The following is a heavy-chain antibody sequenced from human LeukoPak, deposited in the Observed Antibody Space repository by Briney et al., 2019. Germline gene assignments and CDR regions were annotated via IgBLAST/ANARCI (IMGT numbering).Heavy chain of an antibody. V-gene: IGHV4-39*01. D-gene: IGHD3-9*01. J-gene: IGHJ5*02. Sequence: SETLSLTCTVSGGSISSSTYYWGWIRQPPGKGLEWIGSIYYYGSTYYNPSLKSRVTISVDTPKNQFSLKLSSVTAADTAVYYRARHLYDIRRLVRWFDPWGQGTLVTVSS. CDR2: IYYYGST. CDR1: GGSISSSTYY. CDR3: ARHLYDIRRLVRWFDP.